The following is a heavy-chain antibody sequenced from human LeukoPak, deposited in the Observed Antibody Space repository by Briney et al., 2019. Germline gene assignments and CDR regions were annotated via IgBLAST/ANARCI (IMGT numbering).Heavy chain of an antibody. V-gene: IGHV4-39*07. D-gene: IGHD3-22*01. CDR2: IYYSGST. CDR3: ARERDSSGTHWFDP. J-gene: IGHJ5*02. CDR1: VGSISSSSYY. Sequence: SETLSLTCTVSVGSISSSSYYWGWIRQPPGTGLEWIGRIYYSGSTYYNPSLKSRVTISVDTSKNQFSLKLSSVTAADTAVYYCARERDSSGTHWFDPWGQGTLVTVSS.